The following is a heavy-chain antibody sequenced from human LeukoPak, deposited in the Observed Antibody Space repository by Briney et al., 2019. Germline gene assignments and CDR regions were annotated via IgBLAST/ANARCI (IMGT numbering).Heavy chain of an antibody. D-gene: IGHD3-22*01. CDR2: INHSGST. Sequence: SETLSLTCAVYGGSFSGYYWSWIRQPPGKGLEWIGEINHSGSTNYNPSLKSRVTISVDTSKNQFSLKLSSVTAADTAVYYCAREGNYYDSSGSSHYYMDVWGKGTTVTVSS. V-gene: IGHV4-34*01. CDR3: AREGNYYDSSGSSHYYMDV. CDR1: GGSFSGYY. J-gene: IGHJ6*03.